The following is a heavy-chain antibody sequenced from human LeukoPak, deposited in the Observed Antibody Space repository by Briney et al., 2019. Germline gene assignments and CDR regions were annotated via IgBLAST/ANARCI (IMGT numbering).Heavy chain of an antibody. Sequence: SETLSLTCAVYGGSFSGYYWSWICQPPGKGLEWIGEINHSGSTNYNPSLKSRVTISVDTSKNQFSLKLSSVTAADTAVYYCARAPYDSSGYYDAFDIWGQGTMVTVSS. V-gene: IGHV4-34*01. CDR3: ARAPYDSSGYYDAFDI. CDR2: INHSGST. CDR1: GGSFSGYY. J-gene: IGHJ3*02. D-gene: IGHD3-22*01.